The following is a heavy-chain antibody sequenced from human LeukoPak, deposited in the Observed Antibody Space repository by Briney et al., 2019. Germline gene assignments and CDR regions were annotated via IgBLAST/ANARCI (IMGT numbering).Heavy chain of an antibody. Sequence: GGSLRLSCAASGFAFSDYYMSWIRQAPGKGLEWVSYISSSGSTIYYADSVKGRFTISRDNAKNSLYLQMNSLRAEDTAVYYSARDRLHPPTYYYYYGMDVWGQGTTVTVSS. V-gene: IGHV3-11*01. J-gene: IGHJ6*02. CDR3: ARDRLHPPTYYYYYGMDV. CDR2: ISSSGSTI. CDR1: GFAFSDYY. D-gene: IGHD4-11*01.